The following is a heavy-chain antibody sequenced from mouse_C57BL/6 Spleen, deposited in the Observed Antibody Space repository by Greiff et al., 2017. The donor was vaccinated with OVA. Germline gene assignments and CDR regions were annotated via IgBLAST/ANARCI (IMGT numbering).Heavy chain of an antibody. CDR3: TREDDYERENAY. Sequence: DVMLVESGEGLVKPGGSLKLSCAASGFTFSSYAMSWVRQTPEKRLEWVAYISSGGDYIYYADTVKGRFTISRDNARNTLYLQMSSLKSEDTAMYYCTREDDYERENAYWGQGTLVTVSA. J-gene: IGHJ3*01. CDR1: GFTFSSYA. CDR2: ISSGGDYI. D-gene: IGHD2-4*01. V-gene: IGHV5-9-1*02.